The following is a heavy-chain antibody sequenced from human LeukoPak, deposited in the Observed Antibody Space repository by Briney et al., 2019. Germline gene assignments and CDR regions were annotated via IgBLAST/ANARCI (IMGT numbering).Heavy chain of an antibody. Sequence: SETLSLTCAVSGYSISSGYYWGWIRQPAGKGLEWIGRIYTSGSTNYNPSLKSRVTMSVDTSKNQFSLKLSSVTAADTAVYYCARHPRQWLPQFDYWGQGTLVTVSS. D-gene: IGHD5-12*01. CDR1: GYSISSGYY. J-gene: IGHJ4*02. CDR3: ARHPRQWLPQFDY. V-gene: IGHV4-4*07. CDR2: IYTSGST.